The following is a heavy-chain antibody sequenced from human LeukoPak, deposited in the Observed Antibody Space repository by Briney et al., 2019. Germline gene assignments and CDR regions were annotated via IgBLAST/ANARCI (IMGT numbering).Heavy chain of an antibody. CDR3: ARFEYTHAGGAFDI. CDR1: GGSISSSSYC. D-gene: IGHD6-6*01. V-gene: IGHV4-39*01. J-gene: IGHJ3*02. CDR2: IYYSGST. Sequence: PSETLSLTCTVSGGSISSSSYCWGWIRQPPGKGLEWIGSIYYSGSTYYNPSLKSRVTISVDTSKNQFSLKLSSVTAADTAVYYCARFEYTHAGGAFDIWGQGTMVTVSS.